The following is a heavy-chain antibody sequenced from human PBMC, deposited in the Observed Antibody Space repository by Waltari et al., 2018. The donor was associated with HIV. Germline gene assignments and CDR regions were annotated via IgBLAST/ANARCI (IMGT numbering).Heavy chain of an antibody. CDR2: MYTSGTT. D-gene: IGHD2-2*01. V-gene: IGHV4-39*01. CDR3: ARRRDGFNQHARLDH. CDR1: GGSITSNDFC. Sequence: LHLQESGPGLVKPSETLALPCTVSGGSITSNDFCWAWTRQPPGTGLEWIGLMYTSGTTDYNPSLKSRVSMSRDTSKNRFSLRLHSVTAADTAIYYCARRRDGFNQHARLDHWGPGTLVTVSS. J-gene: IGHJ4*02.